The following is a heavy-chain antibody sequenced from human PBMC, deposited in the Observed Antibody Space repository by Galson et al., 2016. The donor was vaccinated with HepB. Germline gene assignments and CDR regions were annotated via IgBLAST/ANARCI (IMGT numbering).Heavy chain of an antibody. CDR2: INGDGSTT. D-gene: IGHD6-25*01. CDR3: AFGQSSAFGTFDV. CDR1: GFTFSSYW. Sequence: SLRLSCAASGFTFSSYWMYWVRQASGKGPVWVSRINGDGSTTNYADSVKGRFTISRDNAKNTLYLQMNSLEVEDTAMYYCAFGQSSAFGTFDVWGQGTMVTVSS. J-gene: IGHJ3*01. V-gene: IGHV3-74*01.